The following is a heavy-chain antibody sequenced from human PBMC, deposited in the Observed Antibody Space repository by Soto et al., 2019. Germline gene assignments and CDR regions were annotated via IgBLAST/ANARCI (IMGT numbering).Heavy chain of an antibody. CDR2: IIPIFGTA. Sequence: SVKVSCKASGGTFSSYAISWVRQAPGQGLEWMGGIIPIFGTANYAQKFQGRVTITADESTSTAYMELSSLRSEDTAVYYCGRDRGRIAARPCYFDYWGQGTLVTVSS. J-gene: IGHJ4*02. CDR1: GGTFSSYA. CDR3: GRDRGRIAARPCYFDY. D-gene: IGHD6-6*01. V-gene: IGHV1-69*13.